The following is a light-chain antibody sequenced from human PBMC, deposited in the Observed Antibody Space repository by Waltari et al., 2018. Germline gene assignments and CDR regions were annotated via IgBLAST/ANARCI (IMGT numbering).Light chain of an antibody. CDR3: QQCNTYSFN. V-gene: IGKV1-5*03. CDR1: QSINDL. Sequence: DVQMTQSPYTLSASVGYRITITCRASQSINDLLAWYQQKPGKAPRLLIQKASDLQSGVPSRFSGSGSGTEFTLTISGLQPDDFATYYCQQCNTYSFNFGPGTTVHIK. J-gene: IGKJ3*01. CDR2: KAS.